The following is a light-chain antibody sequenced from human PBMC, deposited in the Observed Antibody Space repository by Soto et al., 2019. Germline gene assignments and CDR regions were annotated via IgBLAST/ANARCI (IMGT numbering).Light chain of an antibody. CDR1: NIGSKN. CDR3: QVWDSSTARV. V-gene: IGLV3-9*01. J-gene: IGLJ3*02. Sequence: SYELTQPLSVSVALGQTARITCGGNNIGSKNVHWYQQKPCQAPVLVIYRDSNRPSGIPERLSGSNSGNTATLTISRAQAGDEADYYCQVWDSSTARVFGGGTKLT. CDR2: RDS.